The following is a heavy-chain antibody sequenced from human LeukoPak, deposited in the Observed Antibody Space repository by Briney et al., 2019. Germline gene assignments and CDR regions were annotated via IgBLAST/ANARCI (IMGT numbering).Heavy chain of an antibody. CDR2: ISGSGGST. D-gene: IGHD3-10*01. J-gene: IGHJ4*02. CDR1: GFTFSSYA. CDR3: AKSPRGYPFDY. Sequence: GGSLSLSCAASGFTFSSYAVSWVRQAPGKGLEWVSAISGSGGSTYYADSVKGRFTISRDNSKNTLYLQMNSLRAEDTAVYYCAKSPRGYPFDYWGQGTLVTVSS. V-gene: IGHV3-23*01.